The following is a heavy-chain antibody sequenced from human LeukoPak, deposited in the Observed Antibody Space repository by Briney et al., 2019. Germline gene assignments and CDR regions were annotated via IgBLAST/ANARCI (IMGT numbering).Heavy chain of an antibody. V-gene: IGHV3-15*01. CDR1: GFTFSNAW. CDR2: IKSKNDGGTA. Sequence: GGSLRLSCAASGFTFSNAWMSWVRQAPGKGLEWVGRIKSKNDGGTADSAAPVEGRFTISRDDSKNTLYLQMNSLKTEDTAVYFCTTIVGGWFESWGQGILVTVSS. J-gene: IGHJ5*01. D-gene: IGHD1-26*01. CDR3: TTIVGGWFES.